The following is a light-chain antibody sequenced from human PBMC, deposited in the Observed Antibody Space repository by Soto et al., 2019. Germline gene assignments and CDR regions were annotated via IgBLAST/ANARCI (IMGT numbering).Light chain of an antibody. J-gene: IGLJ3*02. CDR3: GAWDSSLSAGV. CDR2: DNN. Sequence: QSVLTQPPSVSAAPGQTVTISCSGSSSNIGNNYVSWYQHLPGTAPKLLIYDNNERPSGIPDRFSGSKSGTSATLDITGLQTGDEADYFCGAWDSSLSAGVFGGGTKLTVL. V-gene: IGLV1-51*01. CDR1: SSNIGNNY.